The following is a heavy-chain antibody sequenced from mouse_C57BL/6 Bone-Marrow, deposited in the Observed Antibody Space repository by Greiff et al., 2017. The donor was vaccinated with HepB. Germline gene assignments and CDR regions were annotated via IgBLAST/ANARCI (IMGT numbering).Heavy chain of an antibody. D-gene: IGHD1-1*01. CDR3: ARGFYYYGSSYFDY. V-gene: IGHV1-42*01. CDR2: INPSTGGT. J-gene: IGHJ2*01. Sequence: EVQLVESGPELVKPGASVKISCKASGYSFTGYYMNWVKQSPEKSLEWIGEINPSTGGTTYNQKFKAKATLTVDKSSSTAYMQLKSLTSEDSAVYYCARGFYYYGSSYFDYWGQGTTLTVSS. CDR1: GYSFTGYY.